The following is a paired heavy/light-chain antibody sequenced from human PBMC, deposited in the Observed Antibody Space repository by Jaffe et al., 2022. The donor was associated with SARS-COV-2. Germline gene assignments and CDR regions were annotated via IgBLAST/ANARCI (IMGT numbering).Heavy chain of an antibody. V-gene: IGHV1-3*04. J-gene: IGHJ4*02. Sequence: QVQLVQSGAEVKKPGASVKVSCKASGYTFTSYGMHWVRQAPGQGPELMAWINTGSGDATYSQKFQGRLTLTRDTSATIAYMELSSLRSEDTAVYYCVCFDCGDYWGQGTLVTVSS. CDR3: VCFDCGDY. CDR1: GYTFTSYG. CDR2: INTGSGDA. D-gene: IGHD3-9*01.
Light chain of an antibody. V-gene: IGKV3-15*01. J-gene: IGKJ2*01. Sequence: EVVMMQSPATLSVSPGERATLSCRASQSVSNNVAWLQQKPGQAPKVLIHGASTRATGIPARFSGSGSGTEFTLTISSPQSEDSAVYFCQQYNNWRTFGQGTKLEIK. CDR1: QSVSNN. CDR3: QQYNNWRT. CDR2: GAS.